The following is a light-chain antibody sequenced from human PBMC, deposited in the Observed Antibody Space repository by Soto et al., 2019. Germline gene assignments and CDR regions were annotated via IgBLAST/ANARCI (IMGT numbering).Light chain of an antibody. CDR1: QSVSSN. J-gene: IGKJ5*01. V-gene: IGKV3-15*01. Sequence: DIVMTQSPATLSVSPGERATLSCRASQSVSSNLAWYQQKPGQAPRLLIYGASTRATDIPARFSGSGSGTEFTLTISSLQSEDFAVYYCQQNNSWPITFGQGTRLEIK. CDR3: QQNNSWPIT. CDR2: GAS.